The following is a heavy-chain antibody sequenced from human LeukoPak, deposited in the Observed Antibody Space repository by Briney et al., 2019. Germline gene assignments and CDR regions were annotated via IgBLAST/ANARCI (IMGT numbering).Heavy chain of an antibody. CDR2: IIPIFGIA. D-gene: IGHD6-19*01. CDR1: GGTFSSYA. V-gene: IGHV1-69*04. CDR3: AASIAVAQEGWFDP. J-gene: IGHJ5*02. Sequence: ASVKVSCKASGGTFSSYAISWVRQAPGQGLEWMGRIIPIFGIANYAQKFQGRATITADKSTSTAYMELSSLRSEDTAVYYCAASIAVAQEGWFDPWGQGTLVTVSS.